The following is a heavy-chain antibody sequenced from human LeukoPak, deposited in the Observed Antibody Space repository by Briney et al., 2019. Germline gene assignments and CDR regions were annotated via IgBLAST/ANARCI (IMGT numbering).Heavy chain of an antibody. J-gene: IGHJ4*02. CDR2: ISAYNGNT. D-gene: IGHD6-19*01. V-gene: IGHV1-18*01. Sequence: GASVKDSCKASGYTFTSNGISWVRQAPGQGLEWMGWISAYNGNTNYAQKLQGRVTMTTDTSTSTAYMELVSLRSDDTAVYYCAREVAVAGPYYFDYWGQGTLVTVSS. CDR1: GYTFTSNG. CDR3: AREVAVAGPYYFDY.